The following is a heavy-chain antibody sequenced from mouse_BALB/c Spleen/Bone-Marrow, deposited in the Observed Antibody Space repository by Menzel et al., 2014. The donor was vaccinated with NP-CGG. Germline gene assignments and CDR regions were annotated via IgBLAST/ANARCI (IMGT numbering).Heavy chain of an antibody. CDR2: IYPRDGDT. Sequence: VQLVESGPELVKPGASVKISCKASGYAFSSSWMNWVKQRPGQGLEWIGRIYPRDGDTYYNAKFKGKATLTADKSSSTAYMQLSSLTSVDSAVYFCARWDDGNYRGQGTTLTVSS. V-gene: IGHV1-82*01. J-gene: IGHJ2*01. CDR3: ARWDDGNY. D-gene: IGHD4-1*01. CDR1: GYAFSSSW.